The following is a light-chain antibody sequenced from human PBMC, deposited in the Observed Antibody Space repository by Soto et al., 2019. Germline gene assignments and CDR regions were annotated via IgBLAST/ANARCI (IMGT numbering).Light chain of an antibody. CDR2: GAS. Sequence: EIVLTQSPGTLSLSPGERATLSCRASQTISSSDLAWYQQKPGQAPRLLIFGASSRAPDIPDRFSGSGSGTDFTLTISRLDPEDFAVYYCQVSANSGPKYTFGQGTKLEI. CDR1: QTISSSD. V-gene: IGKV3-20*01. J-gene: IGKJ2*01. CDR3: QVSANSGPKYT.